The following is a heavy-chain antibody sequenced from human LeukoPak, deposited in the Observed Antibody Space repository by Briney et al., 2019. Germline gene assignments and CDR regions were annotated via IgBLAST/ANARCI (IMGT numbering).Heavy chain of an antibody. Sequence: GGSLRLSCAASGSTFSSYAMSWVRQAPGKGLEWVSAISGSGGSTYYADSVKGRFTISRDDSKNTLYLQMNSLRAEDTAVYYCAKARRGSSGWYEGDYWGQGTLVTVSS. D-gene: IGHD6-19*01. CDR2: ISGSGGST. J-gene: IGHJ4*02. CDR3: AKARRGSSGWYEGDY. V-gene: IGHV3-23*01. CDR1: GSTFSSYA.